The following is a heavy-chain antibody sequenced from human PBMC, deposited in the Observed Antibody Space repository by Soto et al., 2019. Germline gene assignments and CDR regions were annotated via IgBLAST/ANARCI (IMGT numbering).Heavy chain of an antibody. CDR2: IYYSGST. Sequence: WETLSLTCTVSGGSISSYYWSWIQQPPEKGLEWIGYIYYSGSTNYNPSLKTRVTISVDTSKNQFSLKLSSVTAADTAVYYCARHEDVTHFDYWGQGTLVTVSS. CDR3: ARHEDVTHFDY. V-gene: IGHV4-59*08. J-gene: IGHJ4*02. CDR1: GGSISSYY.